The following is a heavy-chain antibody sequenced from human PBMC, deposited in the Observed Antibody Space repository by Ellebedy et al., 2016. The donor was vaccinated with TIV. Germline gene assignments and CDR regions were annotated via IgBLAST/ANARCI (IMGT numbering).Heavy chain of an antibody. V-gene: IGHV3-11*04. D-gene: IGHD3-3*01. CDR2: ISIDGGAT. J-gene: IGHJ4*02. CDR1: GFRFGDYY. CDR3: ASACFGVACHFEH. Sequence: PGGSLRLSCAASGFRFGDYYMTWIRQAPGKGLEWISFISIDGGATYYSDSVRGRFTISRDNAKTSLYLQLNSLRAEDTAVYYCASACFGVACHFEHWGQGTLVTVSS.